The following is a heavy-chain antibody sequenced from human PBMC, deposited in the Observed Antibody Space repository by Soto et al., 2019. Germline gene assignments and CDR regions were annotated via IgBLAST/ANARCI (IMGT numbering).Heavy chain of an antibody. CDR2: INAANGNT. V-gene: IGHV1-3*01. D-gene: IGHD6-19*01. CDR3: ARGVAGPLHWFDP. J-gene: IGHJ5*02. CDR1: GYGYTCYA. Sequence: GXSVKVCSEASGYGYTCYARRLVRHTPGQRLEWMGWINAANGNTKYSQKLQGRVTITRDTSASTAYMELSSLRSEDTAVYYCARGVAGPLHWFDPWGQGTLVTVSS.